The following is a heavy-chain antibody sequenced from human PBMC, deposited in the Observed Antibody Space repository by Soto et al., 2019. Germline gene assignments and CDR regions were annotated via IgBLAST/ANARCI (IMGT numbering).Heavy chain of an antibody. CDR2: INTYHGNT. CDR3: ARSPGYSASWGYFYYGMKI. CDR1: GYTFTNYG. V-gene: IGHV1-18*01. Sequence: QVQLVQSGAELKKPGASVQVSCKASGYTFTNYGIIWVRQAPGQGLEWMGWINTYHGNTKYAQKLQGRVTMTKDTSTSTAYMELTSLRSDDTAVYYCARSPGYSASWGYFYYGMKIWGQGTTVIVSS. D-gene: IGHD6-13*01. J-gene: IGHJ6*02.